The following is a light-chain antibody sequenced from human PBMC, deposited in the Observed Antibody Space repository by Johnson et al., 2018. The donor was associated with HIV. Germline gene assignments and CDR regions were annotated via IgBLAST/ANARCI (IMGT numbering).Light chain of an antibody. CDR3: GTWDSSLSAFV. V-gene: IGLV1-51*01. Sequence: QSVLTQPPSVSAAPGQKVTISCSGSSSNIGNNDVSWYQQLPGTAPKLLIYDNNKRPSGTPDRFSGSKSATSATLGITGLQTGDEADYYCGTWDSSLSAFVFGTGTKGTVL. CDR2: DNN. J-gene: IGLJ1*01. CDR1: SSNIGNND.